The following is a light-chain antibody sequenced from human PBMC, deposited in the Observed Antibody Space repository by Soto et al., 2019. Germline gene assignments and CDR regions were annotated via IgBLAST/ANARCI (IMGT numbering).Light chain of an antibody. CDR3: AAWDDRLNGPL. J-gene: IGLJ2*01. CDR2: ATN. V-gene: IGLV1-44*01. Sequence: QSVLTQPPSASGTPGQTVTISCSGSRSNVGRNAVSWYQQVPGMAPKLLVFATNKRPSGVPDRFSGSASGASASLAISGLQSEDEADYYCAAWDDRLNGPLFGGWTKVTVL. CDR1: RSNVGRNA.